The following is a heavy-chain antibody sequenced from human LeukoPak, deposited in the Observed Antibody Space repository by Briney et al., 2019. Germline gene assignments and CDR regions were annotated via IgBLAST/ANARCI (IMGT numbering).Heavy chain of an antibody. V-gene: IGHV3-66*01. CDR2: IYTGGST. J-gene: IGHJ4*02. CDR3: ARASTLRTGDAH. Sequence: AGGSLRLSCAASGFTISSNYMSWVRQAPGKGLEWVSVIYTGGSTSYADPVKGRFTISRDSSKNTLFLQMNSLRVEDTAVYYCARASTLRTGDAHWGQGTLVTVSS. D-gene: IGHD7-27*01. CDR1: GFTISSNY.